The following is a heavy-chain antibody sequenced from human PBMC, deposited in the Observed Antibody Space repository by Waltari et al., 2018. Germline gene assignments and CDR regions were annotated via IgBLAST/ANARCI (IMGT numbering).Heavy chain of an antibody. CDR3: SSMDF. V-gene: IGHV3-7*01. CDR1: GFTFSEFW. J-gene: IGHJ6*03. Sequence: EVELVEAGGGLVQPGGSVGLSGGTLGFTFSEFWMSWVRQAPGKGLEWVANIKQDGSDKYYVESVKGRFTISRDNANNLLFLQMNSLRVDDTALYYCSSMDFWGKGTTVIVSS. CDR2: IKQDGSDK.